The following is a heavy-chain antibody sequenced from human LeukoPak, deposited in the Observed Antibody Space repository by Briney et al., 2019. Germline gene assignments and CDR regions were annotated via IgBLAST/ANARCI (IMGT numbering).Heavy chain of an antibody. J-gene: IGHJ4*02. D-gene: IGHD2-21*02. CDR1: GFTFSNVW. CDR3: TTELSQACGGDCYSDY. V-gene: IGHV3-15*01. Sequence: GGSLRPSCAASGFTFSNVWMSWVRQAPGKGLEWVGRIKSKTDGGTTDYAAPVKGRFTISRDDSKNTLYLQMNSLKTEDTAVYYCTTELSQACGGDCYSDYWGQGTLVTVSS. CDR2: IKSKTDGGTT.